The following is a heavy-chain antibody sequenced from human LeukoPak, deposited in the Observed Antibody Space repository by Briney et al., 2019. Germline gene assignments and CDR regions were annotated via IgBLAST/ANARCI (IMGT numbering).Heavy chain of an antibody. D-gene: IGHD1-26*01. J-gene: IGHJ4*02. CDR1: GGTFSSYA. Sequence: ASVKVSCKASGGTFSSYAISWVRQAPGQGLEWMGRIIPILGIANYAQKFQGRVTITADKSTSTAYMELSSLRSEDTAVYYCARVLGEWELRGDYWGQGTLVTVSS. V-gene: IGHV1-69*04. CDR3: ARVLGEWELRGDY. CDR2: IIPILGIA.